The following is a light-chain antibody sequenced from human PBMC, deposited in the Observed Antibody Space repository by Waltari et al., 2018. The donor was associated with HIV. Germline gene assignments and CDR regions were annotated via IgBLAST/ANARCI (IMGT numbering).Light chain of an antibody. CDR3: QQSYSAPT. V-gene: IGKV1-39*01. J-gene: IGKJ3*01. Sequence: DIQMTQSPSSLSASIGDSVTITCRASQNIGHYLNWYQQKPGKAPTVLIYTATTLQSGVPLRFSGSGSGTDFTLTINNLRPEDFATYFCQQSYSAPTFGPGTTVDIK. CDR2: TAT. CDR1: QNIGHY.